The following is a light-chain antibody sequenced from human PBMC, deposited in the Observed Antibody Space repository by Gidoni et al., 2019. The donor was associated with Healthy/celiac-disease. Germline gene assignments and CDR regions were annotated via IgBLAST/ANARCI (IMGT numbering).Light chain of an antibody. CDR2: DAS. V-gene: IGKV3-11*01. Sequence: EMVLTQSTATLSLAPGDRATLSCRASQSVSSYLAWYQQKPGQAPRLLIYDASNRATGIPARFSGSGSGTDFTLTISSLEPEDFAVYYCQQRSNWPPSLTFGGGTKVEIK. J-gene: IGKJ4*01. CDR3: QQRSNWPPSLT. CDR1: QSVSSY.